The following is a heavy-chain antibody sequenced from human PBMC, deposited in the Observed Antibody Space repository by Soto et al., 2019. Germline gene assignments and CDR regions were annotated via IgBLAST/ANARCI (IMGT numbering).Heavy chain of an antibody. J-gene: IGHJ4*02. Sequence: QVQLVQSGAEVKKTGSSVKVSCKASGGTFSSYAISWVRQAPGQGLEWMGGIIPIFGTANYAQKFQGRVSMSGVETTRTAYMEPSNLRSEDTAVYDCAMTDPREYSSSWYVYWGQGTLVTVSS. V-gene: IGHV1-69*01. D-gene: IGHD6-13*01. CDR3: AMTDPREYSSSWYVY. CDR2: IIPIFGTA. CDR1: GGTFSSYA.